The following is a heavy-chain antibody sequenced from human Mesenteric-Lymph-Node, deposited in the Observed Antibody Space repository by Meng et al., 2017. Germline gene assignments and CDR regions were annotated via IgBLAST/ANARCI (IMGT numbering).Heavy chain of an antibody. Sequence: GGSLRLSCKGSGYSFTDNWIGWVRQMPGKGLEWMGIIYPGDSDTRYSPSFQGQVTISADKSISTAYLQWNSLKASDTAMYYCARHPPRGDSYGFRNNWFDPWGQGTLVTVSS. J-gene: IGHJ5*02. V-gene: IGHV5-51*01. CDR2: IYPGDSDT. CDR1: GYSFTDNW. CDR3: ARHPPRGDSYGFRNNWFDP. D-gene: IGHD3-16*01.